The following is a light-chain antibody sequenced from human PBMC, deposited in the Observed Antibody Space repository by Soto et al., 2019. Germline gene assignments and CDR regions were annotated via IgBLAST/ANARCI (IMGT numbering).Light chain of an antibody. CDR2: DVS. CDR1: SSDVGGYNY. Sequence: QSALTQPASVSGSPGQSITISCNGTSSDVGGYNYVSWYQQHPGKVPKLMIYDVSNRPSGVSNRFSGSKSGNTASLTISGLQAEDEADYYCNSYTSSSTLYAFGTGTKLTVL. CDR3: NSYTSSSTLYA. V-gene: IGLV2-14*01. J-gene: IGLJ1*01.